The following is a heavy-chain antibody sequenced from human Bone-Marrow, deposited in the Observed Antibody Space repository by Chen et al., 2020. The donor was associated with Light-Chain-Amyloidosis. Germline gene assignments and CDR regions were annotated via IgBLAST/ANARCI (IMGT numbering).Heavy chain of an antibody. Sequence: QVQLVESGGGVVQPGRSLRISCAAAGVTFRSDGMHWVRQAPGRGLEWVAVIWYDGSNKYYADSVKGRFTISRDNSKNTLYLQMNSLRAEDTAVYYCARDRVVRFLGPGFDIWGQGTMVTVSS. V-gene: IGHV3-33*01. CDR2: IWYDGSNK. D-gene: IGHD3-3*01. J-gene: IGHJ3*02. CDR3: ARDRVVRFLGPGFDI. CDR1: GVTFRSDG.